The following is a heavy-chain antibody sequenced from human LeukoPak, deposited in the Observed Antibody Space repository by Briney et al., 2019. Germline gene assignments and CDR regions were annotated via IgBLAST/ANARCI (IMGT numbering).Heavy chain of an antibody. CDR1: GFTFSSYS. J-gene: IGHJ4*02. D-gene: IGHD3-10*01. CDR2: ISSSSSYI. CDR3: ARDQYGSGSSLFGY. Sequence: GGSLRLSCAASGFTFSSYSMNWVRQAPGKGLEWVSSISSSSSYIYYADSVKGRFTISRDNAKNSLYLQMNSLRAEDTAVYYCARDQYGSGSSLFGYWGQGTLVTVSS. V-gene: IGHV3-21*01.